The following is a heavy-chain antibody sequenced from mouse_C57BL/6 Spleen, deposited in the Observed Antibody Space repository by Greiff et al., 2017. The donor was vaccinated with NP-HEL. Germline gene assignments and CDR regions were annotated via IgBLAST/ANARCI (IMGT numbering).Heavy chain of an antibody. CDR2: ISSGGSYT. Sequence: EVQVVESGGDLVKPGGSLKLSCAASGFTFSSYGMSWVRQTPDKRLEWVATISSGGSYTYYPDSVKGRFTISRDNAKNTLYLQMSSLKSEDTAMYYCARAGNDYEDYAMDYWGQGTSVTVSS. D-gene: IGHD2-4*01. V-gene: IGHV5-6*01. J-gene: IGHJ4*01. CDR3: ARAGNDYEDYAMDY. CDR1: GFTFSSYG.